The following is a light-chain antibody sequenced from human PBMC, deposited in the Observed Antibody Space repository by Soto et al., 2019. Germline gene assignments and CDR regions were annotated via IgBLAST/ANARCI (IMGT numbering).Light chain of an antibody. CDR2: GAS. V-gene: IGKV3-20*01. J-gene: IGKJ5*01. CDR3: QQSYSTPPT. CDR1: QSVSSGY. Sequence: EIVLTQSPGTLSLSPGERATLSCRASQSVSSGYLVWYQQKPGQAPRLLIYGASSRATGIPDRFSGSGSGTDFTLTISSLQPEDFATYYCQQSYSTPPTFGQGTRLEIK.